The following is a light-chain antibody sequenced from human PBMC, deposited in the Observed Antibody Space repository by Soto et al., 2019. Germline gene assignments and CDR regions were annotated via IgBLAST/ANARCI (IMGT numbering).Light chain of an antibody. CDR1: SSDVGSYNL. Sequence: SALTQAASVSGSPGQSITISCTGTSSDVGSYNLVSWYQQHPGKAPKLMIYEVSKRPSGLSNRFSGSKSGNTASLTISGLQAEDEADYYCCSYAGSRTPLIFGTGTKLTVL. V-gene: IGLV2-23*02. J-gene: IGLJ1*01. CDR2: EVS. CDR3: CSYAGSRTPLI.